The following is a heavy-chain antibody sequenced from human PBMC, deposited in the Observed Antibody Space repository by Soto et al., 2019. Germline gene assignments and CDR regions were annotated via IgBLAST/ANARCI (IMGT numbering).Heavy chain of an antibody. CDR2: INPNNGAT. CDR3: AAPEYTRGWTPFDY. V-gene: IGHV1-2*02. D-gene: IGHD6-19*01. CDR1: GFTVTGYY. J-gene: IGHJ4*02. Sequence: WASVKVSCKASGFTVTGYYVHWVRQAPGQGLEWMGWINPNNGATKFAQTFQGRITLTRDTSMTTTYMELSRLTSDDTATYYCAAPEYTRGWTPFDYWGQGTLVTVSS.